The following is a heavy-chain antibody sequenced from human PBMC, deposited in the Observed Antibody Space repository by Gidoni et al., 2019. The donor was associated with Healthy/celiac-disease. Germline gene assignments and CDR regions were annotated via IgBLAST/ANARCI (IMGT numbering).Heavy chain of an antibody. Sequence: GYYWSWIRQHPGKGLEWIGYIYYSGSTYYNPSLKSRVTISVDTSKNQFSLKLSSVTAADTAVYYCATLGEGARGALNAFDIWGQGTMVTVSS. J-gene: IGHJ3*02. D-gene: IGHD1-26*01. CDR1: GYY. CDR2: IYYSGST. CDR3: ATLGEGARGALNAFDI. V-gene: IGHV4-31*02.